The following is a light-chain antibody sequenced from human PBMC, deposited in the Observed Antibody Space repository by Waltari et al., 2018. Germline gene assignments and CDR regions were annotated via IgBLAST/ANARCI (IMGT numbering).Light chain of an antibody. CDR3: QTWGTGIRV. CDR2: LNSDGTH. Sequence: QLVLTQSPSASAPLRASVKLTCTLSSGHSNYAIAWHQQQPEKGPRYLMKLNSDGTHNKGDGIPDRFSGSSSGAERYLTISSLQSEDEADYYCQTWGTGIRVFGGGTKLTVL. J-gene: IGLJ3*02. V-gene: IGLV4-69*01. CDR1: SGHSNYA.